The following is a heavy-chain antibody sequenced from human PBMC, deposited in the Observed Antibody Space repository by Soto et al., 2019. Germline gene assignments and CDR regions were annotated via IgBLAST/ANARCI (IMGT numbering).Heavy chain of an antibody. CDR3: ARADIVAGGMDV. CDR1: GGSFSGYY. J-gene: IGHJ6*02. Sequence: QVQLQQWGAGLLKPSETLSLTCAVYGGSFSGYYWSWIRQPPGKGLEWIGEINHSGSTNYNPSLKSRVTISVDTSKNQFSLKLSSVTAADTAVYYCARADIVAGGMDVWGQGTTVTVSS. CDR2: INHSGST. D-gene: IGHD2-15*01. V-gene: IGHV4-34*01.